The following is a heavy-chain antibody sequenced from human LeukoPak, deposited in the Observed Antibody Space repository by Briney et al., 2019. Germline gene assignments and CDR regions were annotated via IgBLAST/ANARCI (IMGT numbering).Heavy chain of an antibody. J-gene: IGHJ5*02. CDR1: GYTFTGYY. V-gene: IGHV1-2*02. CDR2: INPNSGGT. Sequence: ASVKVSCKASGYTFTGYYMHWVRQAPGQGLESMGWINPNSGGTNYAQKFQGRVTMTRDTSISTAYMELSRLRSDDTAVYYCARGVGHDYADPGWFDPWGQGTLVTVSS. D-gene: IGHD4-17*01. CDR3: ARGVGHDYADPGWFDP.